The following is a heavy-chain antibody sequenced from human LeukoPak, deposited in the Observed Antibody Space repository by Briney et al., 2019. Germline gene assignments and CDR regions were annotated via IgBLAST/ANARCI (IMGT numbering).Heavy chain of an antibody. D-gene: IGHD5-18*01. CDR3: ARGPRLTAMVGNYYYYMDV. CDR2: INPNSGGT. J-gene: IGHJ6*03. Sequence: ASVKVSCKASGYTFTGYYMHWVRQAPGQGPEWMGWINPNSGGTNYAQKFQGRVTMTRDTSISTAYMELSRLRSDDTAVYYCARGPRLTAMVGNYYYYMDVWGKGTTVTVSS. CDR1: GYTFTGYY. V-gene: IGHV1-2*02.